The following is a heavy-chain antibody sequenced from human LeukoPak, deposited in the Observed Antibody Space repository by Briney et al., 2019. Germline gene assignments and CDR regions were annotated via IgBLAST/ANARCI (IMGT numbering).Heavy chain of an antibody. J-gene: IGHJ4*02. Sequence: ASVKVSCKASAYTFTGYYVHWVRQAPGQGLEWMGWINPDSGGTNDAQKFQGRVTMTRDTSISTAYMEVSRLRSDDTAVYYCAREGSGWYGNFDYWGQGTLVTVSS. CDR3: AREGSGWYGNFDY. V-gene: IGHV1-2*02. CDR2: INPDSGGT. CDR1: AYTFTGYY. D-gene: IGHD6-19*01.